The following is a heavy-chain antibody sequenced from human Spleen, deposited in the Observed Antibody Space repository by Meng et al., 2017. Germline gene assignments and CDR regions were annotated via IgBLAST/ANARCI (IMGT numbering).Heavy chain of an antibody. CDR1: GGSFSDYY. J-gene: IGHJ4*02. D-gene: IGHD4-11*01. CDR2: INHSGST. Sequence: VQLQQWVAGLLKPSGTLSLTCVVSGGSFSDYYWSWIRQPPGKGLEWIGEINHSGSTNYNPSLESRATISVDTSQNNLSLKLSSVTAADSAVYYCARGPTTMAHDFDYWGQGTLVTVSS. V-gene: IGHV4-34*01. CDR3: ARGPTTMAHDFDY.